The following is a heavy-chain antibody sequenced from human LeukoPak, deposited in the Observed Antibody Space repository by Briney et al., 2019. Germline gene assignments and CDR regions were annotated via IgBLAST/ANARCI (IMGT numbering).Heavy chain of an antibody. Sequence: GGSLRLSCAASGFTFSSYAMSWVRQAPGKGLEWVSAISGSGGSTYYADSVKGRFTISRDNSKNTLYLQMNSLRAEDTAVYYCASDHYYDSSGYLGYWGQGTLVTVSS. D-gene: IGHD3-22*01. J-gene: IGHJ4*02. CDR3: ASDHYYDSSGYLGY. CDR2: ISGSGGST. V-gene: IGHV3-23*01. CDR1: GFTFSSYA.